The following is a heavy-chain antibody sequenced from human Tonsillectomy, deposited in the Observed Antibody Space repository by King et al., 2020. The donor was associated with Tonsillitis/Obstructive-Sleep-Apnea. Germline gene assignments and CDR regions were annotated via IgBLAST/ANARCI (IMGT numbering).Heavy chain of an antibody. CDR3: ARVPTYCSGGTCLDPAYLYFYIDV. CDR2: IYYSGST. J-gene: IGHJ6*03. D-gene: IGHD2-15*01. CDR1: GGSISNYY. V-gene: IGHV4-59*08. Sequence: QLQESGPGLVKPLETLSLTCTVSGGSISNYYWSWIRQPPGKGLQWVGYIYYSGSTNYNPSLKSRVTMSVDTSKNQFSLKLSSVTAADTAVYYCARVPTYCSGGTCLDPAYLYFYIDVWGKGTTVTVSS.